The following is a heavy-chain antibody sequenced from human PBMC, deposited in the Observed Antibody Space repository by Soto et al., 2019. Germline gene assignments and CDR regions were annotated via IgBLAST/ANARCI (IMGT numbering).Heavy chain of an antibody. CDR3: AKVTIVATSRKNFFDY. V-gene: IGHV3-30*18. CDR2: ISYDGSNK. Sequence: PGGSLRLSCAASGFTFSSYGMHWVRQAPGKGLEWVAVISYDGSNKYYADSVKGRFTISRDNSKNTLYLQMNSLRAEDTAVYYCAKVTIVATSRKNFFDYWGQGALVTVSS. D-gene: IGHD5-12*01. J-gene: IGHJ4*02. CDR1: GFTFSSYG.